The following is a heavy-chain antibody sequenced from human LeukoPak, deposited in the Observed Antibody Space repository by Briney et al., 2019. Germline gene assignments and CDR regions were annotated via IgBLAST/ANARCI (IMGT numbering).Heavy chain of an antibody. CDR1: GFTFSSYS. V-gene: IGHV3-21*01. D-gene: IGHD6-13*01. J-gene: IGHJ4*02. CDR2: LSSSSSYI. CDR3: ASKPIAAAGDY. Sequence: PGGSLRLSCAASGFTFSSYSMNWVRQAPGKGLEWGSSLSSSSSYIYYADSVKGRFTISRDNGKNALYLQMNSLRAGDTAVYYCASKPIAAAGDYWGQGTLVTVSS.